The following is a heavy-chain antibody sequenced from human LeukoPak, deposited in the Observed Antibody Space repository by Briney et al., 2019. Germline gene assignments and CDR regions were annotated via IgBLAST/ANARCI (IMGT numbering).Heavy chain of an antibody. Sequence: GESLKISYEGSGYIFTNHWIGWVRQMPGKGLEWMGIIYPGDSDTRYSPSFQGQVTISADKSISTAYLQWGSLKASDTAIYYCARLSTAMDLFDYWGQGTLVTVS. V-gene: IGHV5-51*01. J-gene: IGHJ4*02. CDR2: IYPGDSDT. D-gene: IGHD4-17*01. CDR1: GYIFTNHW. CDR3: ARLSTAMDLFDY.